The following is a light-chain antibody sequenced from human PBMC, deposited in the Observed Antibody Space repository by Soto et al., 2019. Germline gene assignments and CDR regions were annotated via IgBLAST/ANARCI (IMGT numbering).Light chain of an antibody. J-gene: IGLJ1*01. CDR1: SSNIGAGYD. Sequence: QSVPSQPPSVSGAPGPRVTISCTGSSSNIGAGYDVHWYQHLPGTAPKLLIYGNSNRPSGVPDRFSGAKSGTSASLAITGLQAEDEADYYCQSYDNSLSGYVFGTGTKVTVL. CDR3: QSYDNSLSGYV. V-gene: IGLV1-40*01. CDR2: GNS.